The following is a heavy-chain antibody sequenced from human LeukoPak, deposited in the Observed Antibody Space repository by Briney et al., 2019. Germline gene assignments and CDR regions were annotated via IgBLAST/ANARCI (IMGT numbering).Heavy chain of an antibody. CDR1: GYTFTSYA. D-gene: IGHD3-10*01. CDR2: INAGNGDT. Sequence: ASVKVSCKASGYTFTSYAMHWVRQAPGQRLEWMGWINAGNGDTKYSQKFQGRVTMTEDTSTDTAYMELSSLRSEDTAVYYCATEGTMVRGVFDYWGQGTLVTVSS. CDR3: ATEGTMVRGVFDY. V-gene: IGHV1-3*01. J-gene: IGHJ4*02.